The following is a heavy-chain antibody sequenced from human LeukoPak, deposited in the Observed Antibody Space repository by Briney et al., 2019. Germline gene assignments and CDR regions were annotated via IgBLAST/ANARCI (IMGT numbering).Heavy chain of an antibody. D-gene: IGHD3-10*01. J-gene: IGHJ4*02. Sequence: GASVKVSCKVSGYTLTELSMHWVRQAPGKGLEWMGGFDPEDGETIYAQKFQGRVTMTEDTSTDTAYMELSSLRSEDTAVYFCATKGTCYGSGSYYVYWGQGTLVTVSS. CDR2: FDPEDGET. CDR1: GYTLTELS. CDR3: ATKGTCYGSGSYYVY. V-gene: IGHV1-24*01.